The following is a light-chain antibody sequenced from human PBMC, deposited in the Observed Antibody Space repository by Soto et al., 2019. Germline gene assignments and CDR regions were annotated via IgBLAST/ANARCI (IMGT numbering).Light chain of an antibody. CDR3: LLSYSGGRYVV. V-gene: IGLV7-46*01. Sequence: QAVVIQEPALTVSPGGTVTLTCGSSTGSVTGTHYPYWFQQKPGQAPRTLIYDTTYRHSWTPARFSGSLLGGKGALTLSGAQPEDEADYYCLLSYSGGRYVVFGGGTQLTVL. CDR1: TGSVTGTHY. J-gene: IGLJ2*01. CDR2: DTT.